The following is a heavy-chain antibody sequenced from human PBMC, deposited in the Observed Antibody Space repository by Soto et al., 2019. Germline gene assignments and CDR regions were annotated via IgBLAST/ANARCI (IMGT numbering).Heavy chain of an antibody. D-gene: IGHD2-21*01. V-gene: IGHV3-23*01. CDR1: GFTFRSYA. CDR3: TRILWSSRRDALDI. J-gene: IGHJ6*02. Sequence: DEQLLESGGDLVQPGGSLRLSCIASGFTFRSYAMAWVRQAPGEDLEWVSAIGTSGTPTLYADSVKSRFSISRDDSRNTVSLQMNSLGVEDTATYYCTRILWSSRRDALDIWGQGTTVTVSS. CDR2: IGTSGTPT.